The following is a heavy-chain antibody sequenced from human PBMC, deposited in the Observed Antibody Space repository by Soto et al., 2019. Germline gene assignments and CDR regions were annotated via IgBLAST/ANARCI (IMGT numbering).Heavy chain of an antibody. D-gene: IGHD3-9*01. J-gene: IGHJ4*02. CDR2: ISVYSGNT. V-gene: IGHV1-18*01. Sequence: QVPLVQSGAEVKKPGASVKVSCKASAYTFTNYGISWVRQAPGQGLEWMGWISVYSGNTNYAQKLQGRVTMTTDTPTSTAYMELRSLRSDDTAVYYCARIPLKVLRNFDWCSFDYWGQGTLGNVSS. CDR3: ARIPLKVLRNFDWCSFDY. CDR1: AYTFTNYG.